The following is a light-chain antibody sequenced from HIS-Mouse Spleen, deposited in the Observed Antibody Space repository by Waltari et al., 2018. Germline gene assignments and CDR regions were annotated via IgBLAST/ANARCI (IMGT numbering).Light chain of an antibody. CDR3: QQYYSTPYT. J-gene: IGKJ2*01. V-gene: IGKV4-1*01. CDR2: WAS. Sequence: DIVMTQSPDSLAVSLGERATLNCQSIQCVLYSSKNKNYLSWYQQKQGQPPKLLIYWASTRESGVPDRFSGSGSGTDFTLTISSLQAEDVAVYYCQQYYSTPYTFGQGTKLEIK. CDR1: QCVLYSSKNKNY.